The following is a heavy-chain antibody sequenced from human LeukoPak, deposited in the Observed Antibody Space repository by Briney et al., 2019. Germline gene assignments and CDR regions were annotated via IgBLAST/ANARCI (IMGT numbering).Heavy chain of an antibody. V-gene: IGHV3-74*01. D-gene: IGHD3-16*01. CDR2: INSDGSST. J-gene: IGHJ3*02. CDR1: GFTFSSYW. CDR3: ARSLLSSLGPPLAIMSAFGI. Sequence: GGSLRLSCAASGFTFSSYWMHWVRQAPGKGLVWVSRINSDGSSTSYADSVKGRFTISRDNAKNTLYLQMNSLRAGDTAVYYCARSLLSSLGPPLAIMSAFGIWGQGTMVTVSS.